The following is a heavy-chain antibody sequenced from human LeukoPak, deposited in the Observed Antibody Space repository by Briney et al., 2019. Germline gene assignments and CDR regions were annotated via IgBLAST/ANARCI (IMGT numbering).Heavy chain of an antibody. CDR2: IWYDGSNK. D-gene: IGHD6-13*01. J-gene: IGHJ4*02. CDR1: GFTFSSYG. V-gene: IGHV3-33*01. Sequence: PGRSLRLSCAASGFTFSSYGMHWVRQAPGKGLEWVAVIWYDGSNKHYADSVKGRFTISRDNSKNTLYLQMNSLRAEDTAVYYCARAEPLAAAGPDLFDYWGQGTLVTVSS. CDR3: ARAEPLAAAGPDLFDY.